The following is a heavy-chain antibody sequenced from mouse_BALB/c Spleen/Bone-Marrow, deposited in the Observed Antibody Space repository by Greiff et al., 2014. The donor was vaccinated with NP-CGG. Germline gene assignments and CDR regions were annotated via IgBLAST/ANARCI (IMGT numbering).Heavy chain of an antibody. CDR1: GYSFTSYY. CDR3: TRGRTWGFDY. Sequence: VQLQQSGAELVKPGASVKLSCKASGYSFTSYYMYWVKQRPGQGLEWIGQINPCNGGTNFNEKFKSRATLTVDKFSSTAYMQLSSLTSEDSAVYYCTRGRTWGFDYWGQGTTLTVSS. D-gene: IGHD4-1*01. J-gene: IGHJ2*01. CDR2: INPCNGGT. V-gene: IGHV1S81*02.